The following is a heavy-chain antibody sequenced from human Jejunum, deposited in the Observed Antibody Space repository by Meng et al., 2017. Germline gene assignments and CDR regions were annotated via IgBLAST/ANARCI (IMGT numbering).Heavy chain of an antibody. V-gene: IGHV3-9*01. J-gene: IGHJ4*02. CDR3: AKDTRYGSASWACDS. D-gene: IGHD6-25*01. CDR1: GFTFDDYA. Sequence: GGSLRLSCAASGFTFDDYAMHWVRQAPRKGLEWVSMISWNSGVIVYADSVKGRFTISRDNTKNSLYLEMNSLRDEDTAFYFCAKDTRYGSASWACDSWGQGTLVTVSS. CDR2: ISWNSGVI.